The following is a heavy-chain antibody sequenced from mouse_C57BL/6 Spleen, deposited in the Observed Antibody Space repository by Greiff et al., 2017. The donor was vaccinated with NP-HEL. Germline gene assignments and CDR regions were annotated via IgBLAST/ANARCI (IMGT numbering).Heavy chain of an antibody. J-gene: IGHJ2*01. CDR3: ARYVTRSSYPVYFDY. D-gene: IGHD1-1*01. V-gene: IGHV1-78*01. CDR2: IYPRDGST. CDR1: GYTFTDHT. Sequence: QVQLQQSDAELVKPGASVKKSCKVSGYTFTDHTIHWMKQRPEQGLEWIGYIYPRDGSTKYNEKFKGKATLTADKSSSTAYMQLNSLTSEDSAVYFCARYVTRSSYPVYFDYWGQGTTLTVSS.